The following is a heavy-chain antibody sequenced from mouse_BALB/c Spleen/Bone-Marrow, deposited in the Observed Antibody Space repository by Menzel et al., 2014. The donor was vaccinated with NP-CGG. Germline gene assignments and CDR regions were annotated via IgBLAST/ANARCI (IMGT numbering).Heavy chain of an antibody. CDR3: ARLGYYGMMAF. Sequence: EVKLMESGGGLVQPGGSLKLSCAVSGFDFSSYWMSWVRQAPGKGLEWIGEINPESSTINYTPSLKDKFIISRDNAKNTLYLQMSKVRSEDTALYYCARLGYYGMMAFWGQGTSVTVSS. CDR2: INPESSTI. J-gene: IGHJ4*01. V-gene: IGHV4-1*02. CDR1: GFDFSSYW. D-gene: IGHD1-1*01.